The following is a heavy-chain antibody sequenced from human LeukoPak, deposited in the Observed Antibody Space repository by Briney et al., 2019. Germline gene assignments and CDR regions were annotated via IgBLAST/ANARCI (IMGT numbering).Heavy chain of an antibody. CDR1: GFTFSGSA. Sequence: GSLRLSCAASGFTFSGSAMHWVRQASGKGLEWVGRIRSKANSYATAYAASVKGRFTISRDDSKNTAYLQMNSLKTEDTVVYYCTQTSRGTHWFDPWGQGTLVTVSS. J-gene: IGHJ5*02. CDR3: TQTSRGTHWFDP. CDR2: IRSKANSYAT. V-gene: IGHV3-73*01.